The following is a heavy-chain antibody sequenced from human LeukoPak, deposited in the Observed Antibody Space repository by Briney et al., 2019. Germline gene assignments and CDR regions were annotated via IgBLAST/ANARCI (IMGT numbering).Heavy chain of an antibody. V-gene: IGHV4-30-4*08. CDR3: ARTTVEHYFDY. Sequence: ASETLSLTCTVSGGSISSGDYYWSWIRQPPGKGLEWIGYIYYSGSTYYNPSLKSRVTISVDTSKNQFSLKLSSVTAADTAVYYCARTTVEHYFDYWGQGTLVTVSS. J-gene: IGHJ4*02. D-gene: IGHD4-23*01. CDR1: GGSISSGDYY. CDR2: IYYSGST.